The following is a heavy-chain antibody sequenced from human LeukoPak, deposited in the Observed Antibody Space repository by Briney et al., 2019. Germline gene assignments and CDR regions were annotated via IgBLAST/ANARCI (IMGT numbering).Heavy chain of an antibody. Sequence: SETLSLTCTVSGGSISSSSYYWGWIRQPPGKGLEWIGCFYYSGSTYYNPSLKSRVTISVDTSKNQFSLKLSSVTAADTAVYYCARLSSTLLDYWGQGTLVTVSS. D-gene: IGHD2-15*01. CDR1: GGSISSSSYY. V-gene: IGHV4-39*01. CDR2: FYYSGST. CDR3: ARLSSTLLDY. J-gene: IGHJ4*02.